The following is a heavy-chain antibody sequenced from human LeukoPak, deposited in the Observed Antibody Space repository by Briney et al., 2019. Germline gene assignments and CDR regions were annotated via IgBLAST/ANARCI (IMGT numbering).Heavy chain of an antibody. CDR3: ARDGNVERPYDS. D-gene: IGHD1-26*01. J-gene: IGHJ4*02. Sequence: SETLSLTCTVSGGPISGYFWSWIRQPAGKGLEWIGRIHPSGSSNYNPSLKSRLTMSVDTSKNQFSLNLSSVTAADTAVYFCARDGNVERPYDSWGQGTLVTVSP. CDR1: GGPISGYF. CDR2: IHPSGSS. V-gene: IGHV4-4*07.